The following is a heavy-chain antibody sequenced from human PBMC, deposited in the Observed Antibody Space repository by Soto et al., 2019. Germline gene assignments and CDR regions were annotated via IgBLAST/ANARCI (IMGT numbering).Heavy chain of an antibody. CDR1: GGSMNSLY. CDR3: ARDRYWSPGSDYFDY. D-gene: IGHD2-8*02. CDR2: IHDSGTT. V-gene: IGHV4-59*11. J-gene: IGHJ4*02. Sequence: SETLSLTCTVSGGSMNSLYWSWIRQPPGRGLEWIGYIHDSGTTNYNSSLKSRVTISVDTSKNRFSLRLNSVTAADTAVYYCARDRYWSPGSDYFDYWGQGTLVTGSS.